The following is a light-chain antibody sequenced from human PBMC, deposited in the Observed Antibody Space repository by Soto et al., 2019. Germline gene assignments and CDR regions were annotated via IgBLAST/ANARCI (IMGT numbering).Light chain of an antibody. Sequence: EIVMTQSPATLSVSPGERATLSCRASQSVSSNLAWYQQKPGQAPRLLIYGASTRATGIPARFRGRGSGTEFTLTISSLQSEDVSVYYGQQYNNWPPITFVHGTKLEIK. J-gene: IGKJ2*01. CDR1: QSVSSN. CDR3: QQYNNWPPIT. CDR2: GAS. V-gene: IGKV3-15*01.